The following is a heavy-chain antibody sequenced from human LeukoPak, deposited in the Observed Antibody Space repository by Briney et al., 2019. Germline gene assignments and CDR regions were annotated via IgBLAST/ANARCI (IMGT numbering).Heavy chain of an antibody. D-gene: IGHD6-19*01. CDR3: AKDTGRGGQWLEIDY. Sequence: GGSLRLSCAGSGVTLSPYAMHWVRQAPGKGLEWVALISNDGSNQYYADSVKGRFTISRDNSKNTLDLQMNSLRAEDTAVYYCAKDTGRGGQWLEIDYWGQGTLVTVSS. CDR2: ISNDGSNQ. V-gene: IGHV3-30*18. J-gene: IGHJ4*02. CDR1: GVTLSPYA.